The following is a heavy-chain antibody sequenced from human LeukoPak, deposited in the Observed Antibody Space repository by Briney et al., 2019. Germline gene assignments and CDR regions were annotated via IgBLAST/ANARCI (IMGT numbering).Heavy chain of an antibody. Sequence: GGSLRLSCAASGFTFSSYGMHWVRQAPGKGLEWVAVISYDGSNKYYADSVKGRFTISRDNSKNTLYLQMNSLRAEDTAVYYCANGHYYDSSGPFDYWGQGTLVTVSS. CDR3: ANGHYYDSSGPFDY. V-gene: IGHV3-30*18. D-gene: IGHD3-22*01. CDR1: GFTFSSYG. J-gene: IGHJ4*02. CDR2: ISYDGSNK.